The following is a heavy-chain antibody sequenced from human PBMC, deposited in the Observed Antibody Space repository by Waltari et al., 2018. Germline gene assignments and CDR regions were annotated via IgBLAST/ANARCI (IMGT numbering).Heavy chain of an antibody. Sequence: QLQLQESGPGLVKPSETLSLTCTFSGGSISSSSYYWGWIRQPPGKGLEWIGSIYYSGSTYYNPSLKSRVTISVDTSKNQFSLKLSSVTAADTAVYYCARLEYYYYYGMDVWGQGTTVTVSS. CDR1: GGSISSSSYY. CDR2: IYYSGST. CDR3: ARLEYYYYYGMDV. V-gene: IGHV4-39*01. J-gene: IGHJ6*02.